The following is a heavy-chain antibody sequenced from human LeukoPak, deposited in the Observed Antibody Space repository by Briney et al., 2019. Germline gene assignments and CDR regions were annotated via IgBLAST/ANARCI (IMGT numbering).Heavy chain of an antibody. J-gene: IGHJ3*02. CDR3: ARDLLPSGSYYGWI. D-gene: IGHD1-26*01. CDR1: GFTFSSYW. V-gene: IGHV3-7*01. Sequence: SGGSLRLSCAASGFTFSSYWMSWVRQAPGKGLEWVANIKQDGSEKYYVDSVKGRFTISRDNAKNSLYLQMNSLRAEDTAVYYCARDLLPSGSYYGWIWGQGTMVTVSS. CDR2: IKQDGSEK.